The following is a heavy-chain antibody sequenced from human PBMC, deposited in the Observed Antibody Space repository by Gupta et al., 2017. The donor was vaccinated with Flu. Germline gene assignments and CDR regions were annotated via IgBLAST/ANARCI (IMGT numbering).Heavy chain of an antibody. CDR2: INSGGST. J-gene: IGHJ4*02. CDR1: SRTY. V-gene: IGHV3-53*01. D-gene: IGHD2-2*01. Sequence: SRTYMSWVREAPGKGWKWVSVINSGGSTYYADSVKGRFTVSRDNSKNTLYLQMNSLTTEDTAVYYCAINDRYCTSSSCSDYWGQGTLVTVSS. CDR3: AINDRYCTSSSCSDY.